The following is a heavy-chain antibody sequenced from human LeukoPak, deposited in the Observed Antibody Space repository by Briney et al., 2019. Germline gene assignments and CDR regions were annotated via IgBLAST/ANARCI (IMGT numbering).Heavy chain of an antibody. CDR1: GFTFSSYA. J-gene: IGHJ6*02. CDR2: ISGSGGST. CDR3: ARHSVGSGTYRGSPYYGMDV. V-gene: IGHV3-23*01. D-gene: IGHD3-10*01. Sequence: GGSLRLSCAASGFTFSSYAMSWVRQAPGKGLEWVSAISGSGGSTYYADSVKGRFTISRDNSKNTLYLQMNSLRAEDTAVYYCARHSVGSGTYRGSPYYGMDVWGQGTTVTVSS.